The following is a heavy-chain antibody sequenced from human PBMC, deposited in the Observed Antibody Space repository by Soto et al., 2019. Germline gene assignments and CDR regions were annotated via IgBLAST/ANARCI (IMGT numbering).Heavy chain of an antibody. J-gene: IGHJ5*02. CDR2: IYYSGST. V-gene: IGHV4-39*07. CDR1: GASISSGNYY. CDR3: ARALAIPVWFDP. Sequence: SETLSLTCTVSGASISSGNYYWGWIRQPPGKGLEWLGNIYYSGSTYYNPSLKSRVTISVDTSKSQFSLKLSSVTAADTAVYYCARALAIPVWFDPWGQGTLVTVSS. D-gene: IGHD5-12*01.